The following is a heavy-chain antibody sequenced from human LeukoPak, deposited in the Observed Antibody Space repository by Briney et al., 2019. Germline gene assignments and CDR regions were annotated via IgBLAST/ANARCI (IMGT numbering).Heavy chain of an antibody. CDR1: GASISYGSYY. V-gene: IGHV4-39*01. J-gene: IGHJ4*02. D-gene: IGHD5-12*01. CDR3: ARLGTVATTIDH. Sequence: SETLSLTCTVSGASISYGSYYWGWIRQPPGKGLEWIGNIYPSGSTYYNPSLKSRVTISVDTSRNQFSLKLTSVTAADTAVYYCARLGTVATTIDHWGQGTLVTVSS. CDR2: IYPSGST.